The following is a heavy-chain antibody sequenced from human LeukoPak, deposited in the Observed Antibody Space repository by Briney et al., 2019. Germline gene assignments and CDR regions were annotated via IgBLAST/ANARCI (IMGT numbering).Heavy chain of an antibody. CDR3: AKDDAIAAADTRGHCY. D-gene: IGHD6-13*01. CDR1: GFTFSSYA. V-gene: IGHV3-23*01. CDR2: ISGSGGST. J-gene: IGHJ4*02. Sequence: GGSLRLSCAASGFTFSSYAMSRVRQAPGKGLEWVSAISGSGGSTYYADSVKGRFTISRDNSKNTLYLQMNSLRAEDTAVYYCAKDDAIAAADTRGHCYWGQGTLVTVSS.